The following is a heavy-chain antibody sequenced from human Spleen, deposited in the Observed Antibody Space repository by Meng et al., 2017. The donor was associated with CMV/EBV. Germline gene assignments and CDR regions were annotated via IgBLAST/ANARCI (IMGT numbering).Heavy chain of an antibody. J-gene: IGHJ5*01. D-gene: IGHD1-14*01. CDR2: INSYNGNA. CDR3: ARYNLGVPWFDS. Sequence: SCKASSYSFIGYGIGWVRQAPGQGLEWMGWINSYNGNANYAQKVQSRVTMTTDTSTNTAYMELRSLRYDDTAVYYCARYNLGVPWFDSWGQGTLVTVSS. CDR1: SYSFIGYG. V-gene: IGHV1-18*01.